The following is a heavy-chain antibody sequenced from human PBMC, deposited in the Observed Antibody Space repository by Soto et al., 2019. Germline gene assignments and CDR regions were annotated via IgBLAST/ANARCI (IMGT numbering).Heavy chain of an antibody. CDR2: ISGSGGST. Sequence: GGSLRLSCAASGFTFSSYAMSWVRQAPGKGLEWVSGISGSGGSTYYADSVKGRFTISRDNFKNTLYLQMNSLRAEDTAVYYCAKDPFNREVVVTADYWGHGTLVTVSS. CDR3: AKDPFNREVVVTADY. D-gene: IGHD2-21*02. J-gene: IGHJ4*01. CDR1: GFTFSSYA. V-gene: IGHV3-23*01.